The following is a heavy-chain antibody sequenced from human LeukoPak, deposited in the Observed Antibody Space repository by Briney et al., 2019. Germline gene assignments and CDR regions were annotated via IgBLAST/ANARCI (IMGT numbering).Heavy chain of an antibody. J-gene: IGHJ4*02. CDR1: GGTFSSYA. CDR2: IIPIFGTA. V-gene: IGHV1-69*13. Sequence: SVKVSCKASGGTFSSYAISWVRQAPGQGLEWMGGIIPIFGTANYAQKFQGRVTITADESTSTAYMELSSLRSEDTALYYCAKDYCSSTTCYYNYWGQGTLVTVSS. D-gene: IGHD2-2*01. CDR3: AKDYCSSTTCYYNY.